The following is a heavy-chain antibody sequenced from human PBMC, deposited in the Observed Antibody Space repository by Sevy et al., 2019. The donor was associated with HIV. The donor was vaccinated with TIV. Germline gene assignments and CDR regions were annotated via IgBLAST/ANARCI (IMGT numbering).Heavy chain of an antibody. CDR1: GFTFSTFS. J-gene: IGHJ6*02. V-gene: IGHV3-21*01. Sequence: GGSLRLSCAASGFTFSTFSMNWVRQAPGKGLEWVSFISFSSNYIYYADSVKGRFTISRDNAKNSLYLQMNSLTAEDTAVYYCARDPPNTIFDSMDVWGQGTTVTVSS. D-gene: IGHD3-3*01. CDR2: ISFSSNYI. CDR3: ARDPPNTIFDSMDV.